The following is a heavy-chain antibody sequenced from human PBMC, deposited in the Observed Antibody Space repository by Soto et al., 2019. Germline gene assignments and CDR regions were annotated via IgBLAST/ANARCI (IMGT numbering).Heavy chain of an antibody. CDR3: SRIDHRVLEWLFPDS. V-gene: IGHV1-18*01. D-gene: IGHD3-3*01. J-gene: IGHJ4*02. CDR1: GYPFDTYG. Sequence: ASVKVSCKASGYPFDTYGMNWVRQAPGQRPEWMGWISAYNGQTDYAQNFQGRVTMATDTSTNTAYMELRNLRSDDTAVYYCSRIDHRVLEWLFPDSWGQGTLVTVSS. CDR2: ISAYNGQT.